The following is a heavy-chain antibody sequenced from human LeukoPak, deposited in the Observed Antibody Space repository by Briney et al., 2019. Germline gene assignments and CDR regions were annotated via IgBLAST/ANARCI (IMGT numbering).Heavy chain of an antibody. CDR2: INPNSGGT. D-gene: IGHD2-2*01. J-gene: IGHJ3*02. Sequence: ASVKVSCKASGYTFTGYYMHWVRQAPGQGLEWMGRINPNSGGTNYAQKFQGRVTMTRDTSISTAYMELSRLRSDDTAVYYCASLPLQGGYCSSTSCYGGGAFDIWGQGTMVTVSS. CDR1: GYTFTGYY. CDR3: ASLPLQGGYCSSTSCYGGGAFDI. V-gene: IGHV1-2*06.